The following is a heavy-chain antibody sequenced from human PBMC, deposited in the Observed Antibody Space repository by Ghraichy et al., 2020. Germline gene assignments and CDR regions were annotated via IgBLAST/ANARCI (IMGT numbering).Heavy chain of an antibody. CDR1: GYTFTSYG. Sequence: ASVKVSCKASGYTFTSYGITWVRQAPGQGLEWMGWITTSSGNTHSAQKLQGRVTMTADTVTNTVYMELRSLKSDDTAVYYCARGINYFDPWGQGTLVTVSS. D-gene: IGHD1-7*01. CDR3: ARGINYFDP. V-gene: IGHV1-18*04. J-gene: IGHJ5*02. CDR2: ITTSSGNT.